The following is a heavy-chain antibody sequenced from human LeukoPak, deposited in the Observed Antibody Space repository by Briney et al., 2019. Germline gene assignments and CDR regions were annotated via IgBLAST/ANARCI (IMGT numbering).Heavy chain of an antibody. D-gene: IGHD5-18*01. Sequence: PGGSLRLSCAASGFTFSSSWMHWVRQAPGKGLVWVSRINSDGSSTSYADSVKGRFTISRDIAKNTLYLQMNSLRAEDTAVYDCATRGYSYEFDYWGQGTLVTVSS. CDR3: ATRGYSYEFDY. V-gene: IGHV3-74*01. CDR2: INSDGSST. CDR1: GFTFSSSW. J-gene: IGHJ4*02.